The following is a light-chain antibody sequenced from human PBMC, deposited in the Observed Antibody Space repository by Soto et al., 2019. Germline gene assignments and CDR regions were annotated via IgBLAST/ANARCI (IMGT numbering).Light chain of an antibody. CDR2: IAS. J-gene: IGKJ1*01. CDR1: QSVSSNY. V-gene: IGKV3-20*01. CDR3: QQYGTSPWT. Sequence: EIVLTQSPGTLSLFPGERATLSCRATQSVSSNYLAWYQQKPGQAPRLLIYIASSRATGIPDRFSGSGSGTDFTLTNSRLEPEDGAVYYCQQYGTSPWTFGQGTKVEIK.